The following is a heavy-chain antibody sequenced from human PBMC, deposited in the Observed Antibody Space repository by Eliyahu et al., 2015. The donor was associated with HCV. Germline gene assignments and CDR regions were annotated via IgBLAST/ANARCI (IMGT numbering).Heavy chain of an antibody. Sequence: QVQLQESGPGLVKPSETLSLTCTVPGGSITPYYWSWIRQPPGKGLEWIGYIHYRGSTNYNPSLKSRVTISVDTSKNQFSLNLTSVTAADTAMYYCASGGGGIAVTGTGGWFDPWGQGTLVTVSS. CDR1: GGSITPYY. J-gene: IGHJ5*02. CDR3: ASGGGGIAVTGTGGWFDP. CDR2: IHYRGST. V-gene: IGHV4-59*01. D-gene: IGHD6-19*01.